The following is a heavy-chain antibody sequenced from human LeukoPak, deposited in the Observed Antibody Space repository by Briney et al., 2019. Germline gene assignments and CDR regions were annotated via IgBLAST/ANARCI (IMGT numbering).Heavy chain of an antibody. V-gene: IGHV4-38-2*02. Sequence: PSETLSLTCTVSGYSISSGYYWGWIRQPPVKGLEWIGSIYHSGSTYYNPSLKSRVTISVDTSKNQFSLKLSSVTAADTAVYYCARRYGSGSSGTFDYWGQGTLVTVSS. CDR2: IYHSGST. D-gene: IGHD3-10*01. CDR3: ARRYGSGSSGTFDY. CDR1: GYSISSGYY. J-gene: IGHJ4*02.